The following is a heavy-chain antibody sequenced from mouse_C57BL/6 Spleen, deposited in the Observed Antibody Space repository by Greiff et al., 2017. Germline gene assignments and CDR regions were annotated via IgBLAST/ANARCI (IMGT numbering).Heavy chain of an antibody. V-gene: IGHV1-54*01. CDR2: INPGSGGT. J-gene: IGHJ1*03. CDR1: GYAFTNYL. CDR3: ARSLGRDV. Sequence: VQLQQSGAELVRPGTSVKVSCKASGYAFTNYLIEWVKQRPGQGLEWIGVINPGSGGTNYNEKFKGKATLTADKSSSTAYMQLSSLTSEDSAVYVCARSLGRDVWGTGTTVTVSS. D-gene: IGHD4-1*01.